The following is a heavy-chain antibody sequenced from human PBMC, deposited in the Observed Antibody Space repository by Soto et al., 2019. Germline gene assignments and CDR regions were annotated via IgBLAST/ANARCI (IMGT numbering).Heavy chain of an antibody. CDR1: GFTFSDHY. Sequence: EVQLVESGGGLVQPGGSLRLSCAASGFTFSDHYMDWVRQAPGKGLEWVGRTRNKANSYSTEYAASVRGRFTISRDESKNSLYLQMNSLKTEDTAVYYCVSSSHYGSGSWNFDYWGQGTRVTVSS. V-gene: IGHV3-72*01. CDR3: VSSSHYGSGSWNFDY. CDR2: TRNKANSYST. D-gene: IGHD3-10*01. J-gene: IGHJ4*02.